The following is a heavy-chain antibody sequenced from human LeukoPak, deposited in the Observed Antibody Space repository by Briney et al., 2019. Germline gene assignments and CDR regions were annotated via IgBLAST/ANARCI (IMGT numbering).Heavy chain of an antibody. V-gene: IGHV1-2*02. CDR1: GYTFTGYY. CDR3: ARVRDVPV. D-gene: IGHD6-6*01. CDR2: INGNSGGT. J-gene: IGHJ6*02. Sequence: GASVKVSCKASGYTFTGYYMHWVRQAPGQGLEWMEWINGNSGGTNYAQTFQGRVTMTRDTSISTAYMELNRLTSDDTAVYYCARVRDVPVWGQGTTVTVSS.